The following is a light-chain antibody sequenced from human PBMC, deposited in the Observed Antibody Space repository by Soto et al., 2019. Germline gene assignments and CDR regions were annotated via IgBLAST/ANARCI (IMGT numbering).Light chain of an antibody. Sequence: DFQMTQSPSTLSASLGDRFTITCRASQSISSWLAWYQQKPGKAPKLLIYDASSLESGVPSRFSGSGSGTEFTLTISSLQPDDFATYYCQQYISYSTFGQGTKVDI. CDR1: QSISSW. J-gene: IGKJ1*01. CDR3: QQYISYST. CDR2: DAS. V-gene: IGKV1-5*01.